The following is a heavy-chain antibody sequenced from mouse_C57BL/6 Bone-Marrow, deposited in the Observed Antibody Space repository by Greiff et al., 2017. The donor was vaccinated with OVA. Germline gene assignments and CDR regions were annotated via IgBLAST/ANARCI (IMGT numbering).Heavy chain of an antibody. J-gene: IGHJ4*01. V-gene: IGHV1-78*01. CDR3: AREYYYGSSYHFWYAMDY. CDR1: GYTFTDHT. CDR2: IYPRDGST. D-gene: IGHD1-1*01. Sequence: QVQLQQSDAELVKPGASVKISCKVSGYTFTDHTIHWMKQRPEQGLEWIGYIYPRDGSTKYNEKFKGKATLTADKSSSTAYMQLNSLTSEDSAVYFCAREYYYGSSYHFWYAMDYWGQGTSVTVSS.